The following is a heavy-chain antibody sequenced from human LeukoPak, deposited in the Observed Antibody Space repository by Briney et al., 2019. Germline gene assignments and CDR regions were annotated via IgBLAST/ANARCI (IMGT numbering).Heavy chain of an antibody. CDR1: GFTFSSYW. Sequence: GGSLRLSCAASGFTFSSYWMSWVRQAPGKGLEWVANIEQDGSEKCYVDSVKGRFTISRDNAKNSLYLQMSSLRAEDTAVYYCARDCSSTSCYWVFDYWGQGTLVTVSS. V-gene: IGHV3-7*01. J-gene: IGHJ4*02. CDR3: ARDCSSTSCYWVFDY. D-gene: IGHD2-2*01. CDR2: IEQDGSEK.